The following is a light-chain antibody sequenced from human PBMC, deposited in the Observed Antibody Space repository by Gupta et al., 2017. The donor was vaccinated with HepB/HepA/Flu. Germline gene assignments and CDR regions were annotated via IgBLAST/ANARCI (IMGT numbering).Light chain of an antibody. CDR3: QQYGTSVWT. V-gene: IGKV3-20*01. J-gene: IGKJ1*01. CDR2: GAS. Sequence: EIVLTQSPGTLSLSPGERATLSCRASLSISSGSLAWHQQKPCQAPRLPIYGASSRATGVPDRFSGSGSVTDFTLTITRLEPEDFAVYYCQQYGTSVWTFGQGTKVELK. CDR1: LSISSGS.